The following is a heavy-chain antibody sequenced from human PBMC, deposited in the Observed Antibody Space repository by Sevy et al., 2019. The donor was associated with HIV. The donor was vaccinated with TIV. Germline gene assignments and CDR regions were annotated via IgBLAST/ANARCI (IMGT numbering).Heavy chain of an antibody. CDR3: VRGADYYDSSGANFDY. J-gene: IGHJ4*02. CDR2: IWYDGSSK. V-gene: IGHV3-33*01. D-gene: IGHD3-22*01. CDR1: GFTFSKYA. Sequence: GGSLRLSCAASGFTFSKYAMHWVRQAPGKGLEWVALIWYDGSSKYYADSVKGRFTISRDNSKNTLYLQMNSLRAEDTAVYYCVRGADYYDSSGANFDYWGQGTLVTVSS.